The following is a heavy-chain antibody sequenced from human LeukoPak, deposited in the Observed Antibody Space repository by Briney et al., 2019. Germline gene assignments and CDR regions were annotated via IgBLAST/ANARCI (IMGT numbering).Heavy chain of an antibody. Sequence: GDSLKISCKGSGYSFTSYWIGWERQMPVKGLEWMGNIYPGDSDTRCIPSFQDQVTLTADKPISTAYLQWSSLNASDTAMYYCATLGGDCSGGSCYHFDYWGQGTLVTVSS. D-gene: IGHD2-15*01. J-gene: IGHJ4*02. V-gene: IGHV5-51*01. CDR2: IYPGDSDT. CDR3: ATLGGDCSGGSCYHFDY. CDR1: GYSFTSYW.